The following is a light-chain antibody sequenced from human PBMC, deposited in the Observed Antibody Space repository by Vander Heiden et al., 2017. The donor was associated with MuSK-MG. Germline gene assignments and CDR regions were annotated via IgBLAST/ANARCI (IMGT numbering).Light chain of an antibody. V-gene: IGKV1-5*01. CDR3: QQDNSYWT. CDR2: DAS. Sequence: GDRVTITCRASQSISSWLAWYQQKPGKAPKLLIYDASSLESGVPSRFSGSGYGTEFTLTSSSRQHDDFANYYCQQDNSYWTFGQGTKVEIK. CDR1: QSISSW. J-gene: IGKJ1*01.